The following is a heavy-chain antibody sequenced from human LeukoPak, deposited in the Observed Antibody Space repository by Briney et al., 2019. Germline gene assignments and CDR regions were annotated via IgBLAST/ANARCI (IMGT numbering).Heavy chain of an antibody. J-gene: IGHJ6*03. CDR1: GGSISSYY. CDR2: IYTSGST. V-gene: IGHV4-4*07. CDR3: ARDGVPAGSYYYYMDV. D-gene: IGHD2-2*01. Sequence: PSETLSLTCTVSGGSISSYYWSWIRQPAGKGLEWIGRIYTSGSTNYNPSLKSRVTMSVDTSKNQFSLKLSSVTAADTAVYYCARDGVPAGSYYYYMDVWGKGTTVTISS.